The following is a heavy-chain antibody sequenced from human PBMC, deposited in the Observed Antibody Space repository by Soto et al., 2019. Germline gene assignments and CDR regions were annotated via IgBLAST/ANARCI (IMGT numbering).Heavy chain of an antibody. J-gene: IGHJ6*02. CDR2: INPSGGST. CDR1: GYTFTSYY. CDR3: AGRGTSGSYFRPSYYYGMDV. V-gene: IGHV1-46*01. Sequence: ASVKVSCKASGYTFTSYYIHWVRQAPGQGLEWMGIINPSGGSTSYAQKFQGRVTMTRDTSTSTVYMELSSLRSEDTAVYYCAGRGTSGSYFRPSYYYGMDVWGQGTTVTVSS. D-gene: IGHD3-10*01.